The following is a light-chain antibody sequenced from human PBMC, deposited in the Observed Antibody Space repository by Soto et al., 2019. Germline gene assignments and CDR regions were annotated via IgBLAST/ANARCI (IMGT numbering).Light chain of an antibody. CDR1: SGHSTFA. Sequence: QSVLTQSASATASLGASVKLTCTLSSGHSTFAIAWHQQQPGKGPRYLMKLNSDGSHKKGDGIPGRFSGSSSGAERYLSISGLQSEDEADYYCQTWAPGIVVFGGGTKLTVL. V-gene: IGLV4-69*01. J-gene: IGLJ3*02. CDR2: LNSDGSH. CDR3: QTWAPGIVV.